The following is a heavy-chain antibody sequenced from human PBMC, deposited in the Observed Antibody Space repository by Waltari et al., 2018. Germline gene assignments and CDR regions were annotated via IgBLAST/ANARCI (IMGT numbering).Heavy chain of an antibody. CDR1: GGSISSSSYY. CDR2: IYYRGST. CDR3: ASRYFDWSYYYYYGMDV. J-gene: IGHJ6*02. Sequence: QLQLQESGPGLVKPSETLSLTCTVSGGSISSSSYYWGWIRQPPGKGLEWIGSIYYRGSTYYNPSLKSRVTISVDTSKNQFSLKLSSVTAADTAVYYCASRYFDWSYYYYYGMDVWGQGTTVTVSS. V-gene: IGHV4-39*01. D-gene: IGHD3-9*01.